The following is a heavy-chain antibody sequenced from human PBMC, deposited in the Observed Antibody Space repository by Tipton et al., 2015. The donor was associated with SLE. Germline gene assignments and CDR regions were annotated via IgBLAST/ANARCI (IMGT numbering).Heavy chain of an antibody. J-gene: IGHJ4*02. CDR3: ARGPGGIFDY. V-gene: IGHV4-34*01. Sequence: TLSLTCAVYGGSFSGYYWSWIRQPPGKGLEWIGEINHSGSTNYNPSLKSRVTISVDTSKNQFSLKLSSVTAADTAVYYCARGPGGIFDYWGQGTLVTVSS. CDR1: GGSFSGYY. CDR2: INHSGST. D-gene: IGHD3-16*01.